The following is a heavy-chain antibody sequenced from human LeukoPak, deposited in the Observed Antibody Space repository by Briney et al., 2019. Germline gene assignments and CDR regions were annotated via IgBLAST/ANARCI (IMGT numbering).Heavy chain of an antibody. V-gene: IGHV3-7*01. D-gene: IGHD1-1*01. CDR1: GFTFSDYW. CDR2: INQHGSSQ. Sequence: QTGGSLRLSCAASGFTFSDYWMSWVRQVPGKGLEWVANINQHGSSQYYVDSVKGRFAISRDNAKNSLYLQMNSLRADDTSVYYCARSPATGTVDYWGQGTMVAVSS. CDR3: ARSPATGTVDY. J-gene: IGHJ4*02.